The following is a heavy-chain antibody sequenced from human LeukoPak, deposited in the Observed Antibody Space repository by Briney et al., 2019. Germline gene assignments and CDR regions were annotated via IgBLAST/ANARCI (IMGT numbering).Heavy chain of an antibody. J-gene: IGHJ4*02. V-gene: IGHV4-59*11. CDR3: ARDYGMGYFDY. D-gene: IGHD3-9*01. Sequence: SETLSLTCTVSGGSISSHYWSWIRQPPGKGLEWIGYIYYGGSTNYNPSLKSRVTISVDTSKNQFSLKLSSVTAADTAVYYCARDYGMGYFDYWGQGTLVTVSS. CDR1: GGSISSHY. CDR2: IYYGGST.